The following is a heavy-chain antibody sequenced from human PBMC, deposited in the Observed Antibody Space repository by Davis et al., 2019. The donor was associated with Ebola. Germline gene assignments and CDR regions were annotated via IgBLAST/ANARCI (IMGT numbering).Heavy chain of an antibody. CDR2: IYRDGTT. V-gene: IGHV3-53*01. CDR3: TTTTVTTDY. D-gene: IGHD4-17*01. Sequence: GESLKISCAASGFTFSSYSMNWVRQAPGQGLEWVSVIYRDGTTQYADSVKGRFTISRDDSKNTAYLQMNSLKTEDTAVYYCTTTTVTTDYWGQGTLVTVSS. J-gene: IGHJ4*02. CDR1: GFTFSSYS.